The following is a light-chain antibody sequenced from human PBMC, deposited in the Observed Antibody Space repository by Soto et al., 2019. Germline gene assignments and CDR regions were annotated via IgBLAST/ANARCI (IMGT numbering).Light chain of an antibody. CDR1: QGINIF. V-gene: IGKV1-9*01. Sequence: DIRLTQSPSFLSASVGDRVTITCRASQGINIFLAWFQQKPGKAPNLLISAASTLQSGVPSRFSGSGSGTEFTLTISSLQPDDFATYYCQQYHSYSWTFGQGTKVDIK. J-gene: IGKJ1*01. CDR2: AAS. CDR3: QQYHSYSWT.